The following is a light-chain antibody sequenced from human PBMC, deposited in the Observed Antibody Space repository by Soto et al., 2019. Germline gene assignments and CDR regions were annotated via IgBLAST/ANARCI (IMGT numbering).Light chain of an antibody. Sequence: DIQMTQSPSTLSGSVGDIVIITFRASQSIGSWLAWYQQQPGKVPKLLIYTASTLQSGVPSRFRGGGSGTHFTLTISSLQPEDFATYYCLQHYNFSWTFGQGTKVDIK. CDR3: LQHYNFSWT. V-gene: IGKV1-5*03. J-gene: IGKJ1*01. CDR1: QSIGSW. CDR2: TAS.